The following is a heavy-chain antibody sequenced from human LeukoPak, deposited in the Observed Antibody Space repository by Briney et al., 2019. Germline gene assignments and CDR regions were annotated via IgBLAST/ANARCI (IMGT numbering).Heavy chain of an antibody. V-gene: IGHV3-33*01. J-gene: IGHJ5*02. D-gene: IGHD2-21*01. CDR2: IWYDGSNK. CDR1: GFTFSSYG. Sequence: GGSLRLSCAASGFTFSSYGMHWVRQAPGKGLEWVAVIWYDGSNKYYADSVKGRFTISRDNSKNTLYLQMNSLRAEDTAVYYCEREVDVVWFDPWGQGTLVTVSS. CDR3: EREVDVVWFDP.